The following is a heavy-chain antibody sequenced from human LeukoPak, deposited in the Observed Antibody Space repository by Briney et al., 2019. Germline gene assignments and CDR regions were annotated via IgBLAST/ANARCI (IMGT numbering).Heavy chain of an antibody. J-gene: IGHJ4*02. Sequence: PGRSLRLSCAASGFTFSSYAMHWVRQAPGKGLEWVAVISYDGSNKYYADSVKGRFTISRDNSKNTLYLQMNSLRAEDTAVYYCARVANSRSADSSSSGRYFDYWGQGTLVTVSS. CDR3: ARVANSRSADSSSSGRYFDY. CDR2: ISYDGSNK. V-gene: IGHV3-30-3*01. CDR1: GFTFSSYA. D-gene: IGHD6-6*01.